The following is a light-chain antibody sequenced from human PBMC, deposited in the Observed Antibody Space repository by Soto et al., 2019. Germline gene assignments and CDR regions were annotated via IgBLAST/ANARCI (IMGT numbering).Light chain of an antibody. CDR1: SSAFGGYNY. J-gene: IGLJ2*01. Sequence: QSALTQPPSASGSPGQSVTISCTGTSSAFGGYNYVSWYQQHPGKAPKLMIYEVIKRPSGVPDRFSGSKSGNTASLTVSGLQAEDEADYYSSSYAGSNNFNVVFGGGTKLTVL. CDR3: SSYAGSNNFNVV. CDR2: EVI. V-gene: IGLV2-8*01.